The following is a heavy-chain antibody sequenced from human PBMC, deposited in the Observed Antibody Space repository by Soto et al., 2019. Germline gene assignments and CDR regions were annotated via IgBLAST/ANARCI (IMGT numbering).Heavy chain of an antibody. J-gene: IGHJ4*02. CDR1: GFTFSSYG. V-gene: IGHV3-33*08. Sequence: GGSLRLSCAASGFTFSSYGMHWVRQAPGKGLEWVAVIWYDGSNKYYADSVKGRFTISRDNSKNTLYLQMNSLSAEDTAVYYCARDYEGASEQLDVLDYWGQGTLVTVSS. CDR2: IWYDGSNK. D-gene: IGHD6-13*01. CDR3: ARDYEGASEQLDVLDY.